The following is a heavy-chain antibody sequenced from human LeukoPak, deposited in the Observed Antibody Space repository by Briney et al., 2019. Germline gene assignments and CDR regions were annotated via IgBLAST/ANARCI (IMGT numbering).Heavy chain of an antibody. Sequence: GGSLRLSCTASGFRFSNYAMNWVRQAPGKGLEWVSVISGGGSSTNYADSVKGRFTISRDNAKNSLYLQMHSLRAEDTALYYCAKDRGTILAVPFDYWGQGTLVTVSP. CDR2: ISGGGSST. CDR1: GFRFSNYA. D-gene: IGHD3-9*01. J-gene: IGHJ4*02. CDR3: AKDRGTILAVPFDY. V-gene: IGHV3-23*01.